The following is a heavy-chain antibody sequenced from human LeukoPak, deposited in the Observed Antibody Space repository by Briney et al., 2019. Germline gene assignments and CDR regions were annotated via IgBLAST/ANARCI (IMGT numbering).Heavy chain of an antibody. CDR2: ISYDGSNK. CDR1: GFTFSSYA. V-gene: IGHV3-30-3*01. CDR3: AKDYYDSSGYYWAY. J-gene: IGHJ4*02. D-gene: IGHD3-22*01. Sequence: GGSLRLSCAASGFTFSSYAMHWVRQAPGKGLEWVAVISYDGSNKYYADSVKGRFTISRDNSKNTLYLQMNSLRAEDTAVYYCAKDYYDSSGYYWAYWGQGTLVTVSS.